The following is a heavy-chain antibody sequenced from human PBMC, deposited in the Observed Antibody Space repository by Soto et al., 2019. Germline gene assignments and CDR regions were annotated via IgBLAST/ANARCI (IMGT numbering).Heavy chain of an antibody. J-gene: IGHJ6*02. CDR1: GGTFSSYA. V-gene: IGHV1-69*12. D-gene: IGHD1-1*01. CDR2: IIPIFGTA. Sequence: QVQLVQSGAEVKKPGSSVKVSCKASGGTFSSYAISWVRQAPGQGLEWMGGIIPIFGTANYAQKFQGRVPITAAESTSTAYMELSSLRSEDTAVYYCASPTKPLYYYYGMDVWGQGTTVTVSS. CDR3: ASPTKPLYYYYGMDV.